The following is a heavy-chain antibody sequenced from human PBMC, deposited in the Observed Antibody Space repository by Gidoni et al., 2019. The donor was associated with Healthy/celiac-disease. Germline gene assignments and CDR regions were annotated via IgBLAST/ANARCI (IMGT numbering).Heavy chain of an antibody. Sequence: CTVSGGSISSSSYYCAWSRQPPGKGLEWIGSIYYSGSTYYNPSLKSRVTISVDTSKNQFSLKLSSVTAADTAVYYCARHSMIQRFDYWGQGTLVTVSS. CDR3: ARHSMIQRFDY. D-gene: IGHD3-3*02. V-gene: IGHV4-39*01. CDR2: IYYSGST. J-gene: IGHJ4*02. CDR1: GGSISSSSYY.